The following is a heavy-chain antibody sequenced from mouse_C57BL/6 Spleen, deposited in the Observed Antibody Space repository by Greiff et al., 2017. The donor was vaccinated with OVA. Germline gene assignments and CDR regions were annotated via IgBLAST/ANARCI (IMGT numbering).Heavy chain of an antibody. CDR3: ARRDSKNLDNAMDY. CDR2: INPVSGGT. V-gene: IGHV1-54*01. Sequence: VQLQQSGAELVRPGTSVKVSCKASGYAFTNYLIEWVKQRPGQGLEWIGVINPVSGGTNYNEKFQGKATLTADTSSSTAYMQLSRQTSEDSAVDFCARRDSKNLDNAMDYWGQGTSVTVSS. D-gene: IGHD2-4*01. CDR1: GYAFTNYL. J-gene: IGHJ4*01.